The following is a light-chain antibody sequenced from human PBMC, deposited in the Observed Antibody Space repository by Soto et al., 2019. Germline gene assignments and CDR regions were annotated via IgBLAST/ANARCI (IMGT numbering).Light chain of an antibody. J-gene: IGKJ2*01. CDR1: QSVSSSY. CDR2: GAS. Sequence: EIVLTQSPGTLSLSPGERATLSCRASQSVSSSYLAWYQQKPGQAPRLLIYGASSRATGFPDRFSGSGSGTAFTLTISRLEPEDFAVYYCQQYASSPKTFGQGTKLEIK. CDR3: QQYASSPKT. V-gene: IGKV3-20*01.